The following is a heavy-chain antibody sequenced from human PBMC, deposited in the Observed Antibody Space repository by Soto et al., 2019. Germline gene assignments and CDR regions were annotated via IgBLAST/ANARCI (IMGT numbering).Heavy chain of an antibody. CDR1: GYTFSSYA. CDR3: ARANGGYGD. CDR2: INGGNGNT. V-gene: IGHV1-3*05. J-gene: IGHJ4*02. Sequence: QVQLVQSGAEEKXPGASVKVSCRASGYTFSSYAIHWVRQAPGQRLEWMGWINGGNGNTKYSQKFQGRVTITRDTSASTADMELSSLRSEDTAAYYCARANGGYGDWGQGTLVTVSS. D-gene: IGHD5-12*01.